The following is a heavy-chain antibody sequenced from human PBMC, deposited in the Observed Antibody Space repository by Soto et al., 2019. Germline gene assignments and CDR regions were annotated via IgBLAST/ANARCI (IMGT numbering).Heavy chain of an antibody. V-gene: IGHV3-7*01. CDR3: ARDTVGSSFVDI. Sequence: GGSLRLSCAASGFSFSTYWMNWVRQAPGKGLEWVANIKPDGSEKYYVDSVKGRFTVSRDNAKNSLYLQMSSLRAEDTAVYYCARDTVGSSFVDIWGQGTMVTVSS. CDR1: GFSFSTYW. J-gene: IGHJ3*02. CDR2: IKPDGSEK. D-gene: IGHD6-13*01.